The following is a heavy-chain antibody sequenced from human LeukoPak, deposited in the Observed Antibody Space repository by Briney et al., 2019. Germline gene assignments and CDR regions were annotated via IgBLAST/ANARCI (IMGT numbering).Heavy chain of an antibody. J-gene: IGHJ4*02. CDR3: ARGKDIVQLDY. CDR2: INPNSGGT. V-gene: IGHV1-2*02. CDR1: GYTFTGYY. Sequence: ASVKVSXKTSGYTFTGYYIHWVRQAHGQGLEWMGWINPNSGGTNYAQKFQARVTMTRDTSISTAYMQLSRLRYDDTAVYYCARGKDIVQLDYWGQGTLVTVSS. D-gene: IGHD5-12*01.